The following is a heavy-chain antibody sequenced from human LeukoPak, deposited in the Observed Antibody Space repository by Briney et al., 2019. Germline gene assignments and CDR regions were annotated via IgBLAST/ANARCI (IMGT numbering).Heavy chain of an antibody. CDR2: ISSSSSYI. Sequence: GRSLRLSCAASGFTFSSYSMNWVRQPPGKGLEWVSSISSSSSYIYYADSVKGRFTISRDNAKNSLYLQMNSLRAEDTAVYYCARALSENGYSGYDLDYWGQGTLVTVSS. CDR1: GFTFSSYS. J-gene: IGHJ4*02. V-gene: IGHV3-21*01. D-gene: IGHD5-12*01. CDR3: ARALSENGYSGYDLDY.